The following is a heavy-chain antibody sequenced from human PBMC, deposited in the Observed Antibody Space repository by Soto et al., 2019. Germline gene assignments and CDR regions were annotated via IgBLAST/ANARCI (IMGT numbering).Heavy chain of an antibody. D-gene: IGHD2-2*02. CDR3: ARGRYISKVVPAAIGRYYGMDV. CDR1: GGSFSGYY. J-gene: IGHJ6*02. CDR2: INHSGST. Sequence: KTSETLSLTCAVYGGSFSGYYWSWIRQPPGKGLEWIGEINHSGSTNYNPSLKSRVTISVDTSKNQFSLKLSSVTAADTAVYYCARGRYISKVVPAAIGRYYGMDVWGQGTTVTVSS. V-gene: IGHV4-34*01.